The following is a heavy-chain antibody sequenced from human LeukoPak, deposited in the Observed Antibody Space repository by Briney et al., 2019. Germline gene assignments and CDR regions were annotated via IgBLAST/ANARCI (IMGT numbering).Heavy chain of an antibody. CDR3: AREGYYDFWSDHHYFDY. J-gene: IGHJ4*02. Sequence: GGSLRLSCAASGFTFSRYDMPWVRQAPGKGLEWVAVISYDGSNKYYADSVKGRFTISRDNAKNSLYLQMNSLRAEDTAVYYCAREGYYDFWSDHHYFDYWGQGTLVTVSS. CDR1: GFTFSRYD. CDR2: ISYDGSNK. D-gene: IGHD3-3*01. V-gene: IGHV3-30-3*01.